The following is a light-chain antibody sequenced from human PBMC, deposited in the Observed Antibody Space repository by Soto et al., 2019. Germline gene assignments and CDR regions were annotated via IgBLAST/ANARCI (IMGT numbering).Light chain of an antibody. CDR1: QRISTY. J-gene: IGKJ1*01. CDR2: GAS. CDR3: QQTYTTPRT. V-gene: IGKV1-39*01. Sequence: DVQMTQSPSSLSAYVGDRVTITCRASQRISTYVNWYQQKPGKAPDLLIYGASSSQSGVPSRFSGSGSGTDFTLTINSLQPEDFASYYCQQTYTTPRTYGQGTKVEI.